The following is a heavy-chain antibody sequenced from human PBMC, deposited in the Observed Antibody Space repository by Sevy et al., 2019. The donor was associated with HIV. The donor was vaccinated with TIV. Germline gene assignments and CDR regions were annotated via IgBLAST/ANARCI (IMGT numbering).Heavy chain of an antibody. Sequence: ASVKVSCAASGFTFSNYAMSWVRQAPGKGLEWVSTISGSGGKTYYADSVKGRFTISRDNSKNTLYLQMNSLRADDTAVYYCARGQSYSNYALFDYWGQGTLVTVSS. J-gene: IGHJ4*02. CDR3: ARGQSYSNYALFDY. CDR2: ISGSGGKT. D-gene: IGHD4-4*01. V-gene: IGHV3-23*01. CDR1: GFTFSNYA.